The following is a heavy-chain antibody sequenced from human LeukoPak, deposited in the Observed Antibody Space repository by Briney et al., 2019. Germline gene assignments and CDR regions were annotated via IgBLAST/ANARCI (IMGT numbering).Heavy chain of an antibody. CDR2: IYYSGST. CDR3: ARVVRYYYDSSDGMDV. Sequence: PSETLSLTCTVSGGSISSGGYYWSWIRQHPGKGLEWIGYIYYSGSTYYKPSLKSRVTISVDTSKNQFSLKLSSVTAADTAVYYCARVVRYYYDSSDGMDVWGQGTTVTVSS. CDR1: GGSISSGGYY. V-gene: IGHV4-31*03. D-gene: IGHD3-22*01. J-gene: IGHJ6*02.